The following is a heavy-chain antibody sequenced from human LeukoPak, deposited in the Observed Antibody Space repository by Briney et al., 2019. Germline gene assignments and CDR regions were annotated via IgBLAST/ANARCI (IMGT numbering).Heavy chain of an antibody. CDR2: IYYSGSI. CDR3: ATLGSVLRFFFLGYY. D-gene: IGHD3-3*01. Sequence: ETLSLTCAVSGYSISSSNWWGWIRQPPGKGLEWIGYIYYSGSIYYNPSLKSRVTISVDTSKNQFSLKLSSVTAADTAVYYCATLGSVLRFFFLGYYWGQGTLVTVSS. V-gene: IGHV4-28*05. J-gene: IGHJ4*02. CDR1: GYSISSSNW.